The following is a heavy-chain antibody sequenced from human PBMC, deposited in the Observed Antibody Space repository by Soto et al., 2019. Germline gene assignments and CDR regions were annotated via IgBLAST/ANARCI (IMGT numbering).Heavy chain of an antibody. D-gene: IGHD5-12*01. CDR3: AKGLGYSGYRNWFDP. CDR2: ISGSGGST. Sequence: PGGSMRLSCAACGFSFSSYAMCWVRQAPGKGLEWVSAISGSGGSTYYADSVKGRFTISRDNSKNTLYLQMNSLRAEDTAVYYCAKGLGYSGYRNWFDPWGQGTLVTVSS. V-gene: IGHV3-23*01. CDR1: GFSFSSYA. J-gene: IGHJ5*02.